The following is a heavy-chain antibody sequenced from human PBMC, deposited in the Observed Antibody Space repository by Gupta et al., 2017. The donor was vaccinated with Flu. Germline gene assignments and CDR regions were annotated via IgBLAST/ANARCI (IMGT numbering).Heavy chain of an antibody. V-gene: IGHV3-13*01. CDR2: FVPAGDT. Sequence: TGQSLEWVSVFVPAGDTFYPGSVKVRLTISRENARNSLFLHMNNVRAGDTAVYYCVRGLGAYYTVWGYFDYWGQGVLVTVSS. CDR3: VRGLGAYYTVWGYFDY. J-gene: IGHJ4*02. D-gene: IGHD3-3*01.